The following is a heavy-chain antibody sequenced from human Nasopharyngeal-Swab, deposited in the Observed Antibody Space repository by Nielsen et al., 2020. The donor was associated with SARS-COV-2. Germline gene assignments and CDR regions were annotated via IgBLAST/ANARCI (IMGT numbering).Heavy chain of an antibody. Sequence: SETLSLTCAVSGGSISSGGYYWSWIRQPPGKGLEWIGYIYYSGSTYYNPSLKSRVTISVDTSKNQFSLKLSSVTAADTAVYYCATGGFSSSLVDYWGQGTLVTVSS. CDR2: IYYSGST. J-gene: IGHJ4*02. CDR3: ATGGFSSSLVDY. CDR1: GGSISSGGYY. D-gene: IGHD6-13*01. V-gene: IGHV4-30-4*01.